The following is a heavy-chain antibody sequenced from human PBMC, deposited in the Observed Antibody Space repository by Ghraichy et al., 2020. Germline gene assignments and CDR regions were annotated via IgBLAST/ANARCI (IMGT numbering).Heavy chain of an antibody. Sequence: ASVKVSCKASGYTFTSYGISWVRQAPGQGLEWMGWISAYNGNTNYAQKLQGRVTMTTDTSTSTAYMELRSLRSDDTAVYYCAREGGSIVVVNDAFDIWGQGTMVTVSS. D-gene: IGHD3-22*01. J-gene: IGHJ3*02. V-gene: IGHV1-18*01. CDR3: AREGGSIVVVNDAFDI. CDR2: ISAYNGNT. CDR1: GYTFTSYG.